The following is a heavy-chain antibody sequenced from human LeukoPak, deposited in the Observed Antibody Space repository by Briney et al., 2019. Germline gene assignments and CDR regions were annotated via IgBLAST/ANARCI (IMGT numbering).Heavy chain of an antibody. D-gene: IGHD3-22*01. V-gene: IGHV3-43*02. CDR2: ISGDGNST. Sequence: GGSLRLSCAASGFTFDDYAMHWVRQAPGKGLEWVSLISGDGNSTNYAGSVKGRFTISRDNNKNSLYLQMNSLRAEDTAFYYCATNFGAYYYDTSGYYDFWGQGTLVTVSS. J-gene: IGHJ4*02. CDR1: GFTFDDYA. CDR3: ATNFGAYYYDTSGYYDF.